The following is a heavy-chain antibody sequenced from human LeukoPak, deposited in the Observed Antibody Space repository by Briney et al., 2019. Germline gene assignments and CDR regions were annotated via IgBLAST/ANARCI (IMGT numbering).Heavy chain of an antibody. J-gene: IGHJ4*02. V-gene: IGHV3-23*01. CDR2: ISGRDSNT. D-gene: IGHD4-17*01. CDR1: GFTFSSYG. CDR3: AKGTPNYGDDDY. Sequence: GGSLRLSCAASGFTFSSYGMSWVRQAPGKGLEWVSTISGRDSNTYYADSVEGRFIISRDNSKNTLYLQLNSLRAEDTAVYYCAKGTPNYGDDDYWGQGTLVTVSS.